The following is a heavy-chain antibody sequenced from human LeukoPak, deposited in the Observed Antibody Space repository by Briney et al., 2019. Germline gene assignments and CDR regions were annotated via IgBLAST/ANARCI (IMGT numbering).Heavy chain of an antibody. J-gene: IGHJ4*02. CDR1: GFTFSDYY. Sequence: GGSLRLSCAASGFTFSDYYMSWIRQAPGKGLEWVSYISSSGSTIYYADSVKGRFTISRDNAKNSLYLQMNSLRAEDTAVYCCARGTDYDILTGYLDYWGQGTLVTVSS. V-gene: IGHV3-11*01. CDR2: ISSSGSTI. D-gene: IGHD3-9*01. CDR3: ARGTDYDILTGYLDY.